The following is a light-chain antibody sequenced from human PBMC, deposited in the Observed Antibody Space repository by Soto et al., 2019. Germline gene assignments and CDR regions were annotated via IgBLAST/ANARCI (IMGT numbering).Light chain of an antibody. CDR2: SAS. Sequence: VISMTQSPSLLSASTVDRVTISCRMIQDIQNYLAWYQQKPGKAPALLIYSASTLQNGVPSRFSGSWSGTDFALTISSLQSEDFATYFCQQYYIFPFTFGPVTKVDIK. CDR3: QQYYIFPFT. CDR1: QDIQNY. V-gene: IGKV1D-8*01. J-gene: IGKJ3*01.